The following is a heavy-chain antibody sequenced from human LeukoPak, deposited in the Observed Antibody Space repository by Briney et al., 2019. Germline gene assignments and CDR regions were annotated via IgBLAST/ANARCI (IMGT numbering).Heavy chain of an antibody. Sequence: GGSLTLSGATSGLTFSYYGIHWVPQDQGKGQESVAFIWFDGSNKYYADSVKGRFSLSRDNSKNSLYLQMNSMRAEDTAVYYCARVGSDKDYGMGVWGQGTTVTVSS. CDR2: IWFDGSNK. D-gene: IGHD2-15*01. CDR3: ARVGSDKDYGMGV. V-gene: IGHV3-33*01. CDR1: GLTFSYYG. J-gene: IGHJ6*02.